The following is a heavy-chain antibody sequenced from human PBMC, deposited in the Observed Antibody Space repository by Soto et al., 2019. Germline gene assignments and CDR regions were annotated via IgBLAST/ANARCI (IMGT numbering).Heavy chain of an antibody. D-gene: IGHD1-7*01. CDR1: GFSFSTYG. V-gene: IGHV3-33*01. J-gene: IGHJ3*02. CDR2: VWYDGSKE. CDR3: ARTDWNYGTGVFDI. Sequence: QVQLVESGGGVVQPGRSLGLSCAASGFSFSTYGMYWVRQAPAGGLEWVALVWYDGSKEYYADSVKGRFTISRDNSKNTLYLQMNSLRAEDTAVYFCARTDWNYGTGVFDIWGQGTMVTVSS.